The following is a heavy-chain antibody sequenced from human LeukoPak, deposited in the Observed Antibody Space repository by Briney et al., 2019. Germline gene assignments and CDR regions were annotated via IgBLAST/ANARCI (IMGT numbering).Heavy chain of an antibody. J-gene: IGHJ3*02. D-gene: IGHD2-15*01. CDR2: IIPIFGTA. V-gene: IGHV1-69*13. CDR3: ARDMRVEGAFDI. Sequence: SVKVSCKASGGTFSSYAISWVRQAPGQGLEWMGGIIPIFGTANYAQKFQGRVTITADESTSTAYMELSSLRSEDTAVYYCARDMRVEGAFDIWGQGTMVTVSS. CDR1: GGTFSSYA.